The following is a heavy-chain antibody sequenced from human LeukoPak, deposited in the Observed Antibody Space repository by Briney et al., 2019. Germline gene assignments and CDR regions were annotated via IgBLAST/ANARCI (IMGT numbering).Heavy chain of an antibody. CDR2: IYYSGST. CDR1: GGSISSYY. J-gene: IGHJ5*02. V-gene: IGHV4-59*01. D-gene: IGHD6-19*01. CDR3: ARVGSSGWYKSNNWFDP. Sequence: SETLSLTCTVSGGSISSYYWSWIRQPPGKGLEWIGYIYYSGSTNYNPSLKSRVTIPVDTSKNQFSLKLSSVTAADTAVYYCARVGSSGWYKSNNWFDPWGQGTLVTVSS.